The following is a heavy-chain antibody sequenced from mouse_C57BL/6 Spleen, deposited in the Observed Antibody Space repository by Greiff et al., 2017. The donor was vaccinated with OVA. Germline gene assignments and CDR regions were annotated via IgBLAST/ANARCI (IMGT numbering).Heavy chain of an antibody. CDR2: IDPSDSET. Sequence: QVQLQQPGAELVRPGSSVKLSCKASGYTFTSYWMHWVKQGPIQGLEWIGNIDPSDSETPYNQKFKDKATLTVDKSSSTAYMQLSSLTSEDSAVYYCARGREHFDYWGQGTTLTVSS. J-gene: IGHJ2*01. CDR3: ARGREHFDY. V-gene: IGHV1-52*01. CDR1: GYTFTSYW.